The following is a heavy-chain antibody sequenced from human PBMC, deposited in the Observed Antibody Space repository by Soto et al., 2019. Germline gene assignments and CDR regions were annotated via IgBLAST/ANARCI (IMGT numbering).Heavy chain of an antibody. CDR3: ARAPGYYYDSSGYYGEDAFDI. V-gene: IGHV1-2*04. Sequence: GASVKVSCKASGYTFTGYYMHWVRQAPGQGLEWKGWINPNSGGTNYAQKFQGWVTMTRDTSISTAYMELSRLRSDDTAVYYCARAPGYYYDSSGYYGEDAFDIWGQGTVVTVSS. CDR1: GYTFTGYY. CDR2: INPNSGGT. J-gene: IGHJ3*02. D-gene: IGHD3-22*01.